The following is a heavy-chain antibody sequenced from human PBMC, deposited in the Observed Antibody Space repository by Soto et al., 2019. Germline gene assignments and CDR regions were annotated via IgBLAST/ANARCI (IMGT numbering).Heavy chain of an antibody. Sequence: SETLSLTCTVSGGSISSSDHYWAWIRQPPGKGLEWLATIYYSGSIYYSPSLKSRATISVDTSKNQISLNPTSVTAADTALYYCARHRINRGSWYWVDPWGQGTLVTAPQ. J-gene: IGHJ5*02. D-gene: IGHD6-13*01. CDR3: ARHRINRGSWYWVDP. V-gene: IGHV4-39*01. CDR2: IYYSGSI. CDR1: GGSISSSDHY.